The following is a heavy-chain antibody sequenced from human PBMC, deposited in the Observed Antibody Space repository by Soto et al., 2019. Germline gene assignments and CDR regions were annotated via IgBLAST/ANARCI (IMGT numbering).Heavy chain of an antibody. Sequence: QVQLVESGGGVVQPGRSLRLSCAASGFTFSSYAMHWVRQAPGKGLEWVAVISSDGSSRSYTDSLKGRFTISRDNSKNTLYLQLNSLTAEDTALYSCARGTHQSGWKTGDIWGQGTKVTVSS. CDR1: GFTFSSYA. V-gene: IGHV3-30-3*01. J-gene: IGHJ3*02. CDR2: ISSDGSSR. D-gene: IGHD6-19*01. CDR3: ARGTHQSGWKTGDI.